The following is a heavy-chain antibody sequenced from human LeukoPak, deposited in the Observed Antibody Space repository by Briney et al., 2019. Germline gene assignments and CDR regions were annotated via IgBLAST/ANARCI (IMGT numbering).Heavy chain of an antibody. CDR1: GFTFSSYE. V-gene: IGHV3-48*03. D-gene: IGHD1-26*01. J-gene: IGHJ3*02. Sequence: PSGGSLRLSCAASGFTFSSYEMNWVRQAPGKGLEWVSYISSSGSTIYYADSVKGRFTISRDNAKNSLYLQMNSMRAEDTAVYYCARDPIWQNYYGSGAFDIWGQGTMVTVSS. CDR2: ISSSGSTI. CDR3: ARDPIWQNYYGSGAFDI.